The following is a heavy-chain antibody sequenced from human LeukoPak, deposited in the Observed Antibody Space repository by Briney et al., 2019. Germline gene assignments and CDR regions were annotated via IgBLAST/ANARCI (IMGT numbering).Heavy chain of an antibody. Sequence: GGSLRLSCAAPGFSFSSYAMSWVRQAPGKGLEWVSAISGSGGSTYYADSVQGRFTISRDNSKNTQSLQMNILRAEDTAVYYCLGYCSGGNCYSGGYWGQGTLVTVSS. CDR3: LGYCSGGNCYSGGY. D-gene: IGHD2-15*01. J-gene: IGHJ4*02. CDR2: ISGSGGST. CDR1: GFSFSSYA. V-gene: IGHV3-23*01.